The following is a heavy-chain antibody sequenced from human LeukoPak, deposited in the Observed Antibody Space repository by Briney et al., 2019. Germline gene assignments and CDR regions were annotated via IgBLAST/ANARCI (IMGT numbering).Heavy chain of an antibody. CDR2: IYTSGST. CDR3: AAGSVAAPNYYYYMDV. Sequence: SETLSLTCTVSGGSISSYCWSWIRQPPPKGLERIGYIYTSGSTNYNPSLKSRVTISVDTSKNQFSLKLSSVTAADTAVYYCAAGSVAAPNYYYYMDVWGKGTTVTVSS. V-gene: IGHV4-4*09. CDR1: GGSISSYC. J-gene: IGHJ6*03.